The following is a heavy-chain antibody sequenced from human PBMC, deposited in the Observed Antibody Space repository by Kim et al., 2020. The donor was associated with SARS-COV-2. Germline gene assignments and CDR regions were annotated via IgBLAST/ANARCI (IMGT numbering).Heavy chain of an antibody. CDR2: IYYSGST. D-gene: IGHD3-10*01. CDR3: ARVLESTMVRGVIMLGDGMDV. Sequence: SETLSLTCTVSGGSISSYYWSWIRQPPGKGLEWIGYIYYSGSTNYNPSLKSRVTISVDTSKNQFSLKLSSVTAADTAVYYCARVLESTMVRGVIMLGDGMDVWGQGTTVTVSS. V-gene: IGHV4-59*01. CDR1: GGSISSYY. J-gene: IGHJ6*02.